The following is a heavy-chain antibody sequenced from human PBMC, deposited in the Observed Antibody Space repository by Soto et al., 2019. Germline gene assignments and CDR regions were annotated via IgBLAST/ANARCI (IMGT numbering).Heavy chain of an antibody. V-gene: IGHV3-30-3*01. CDR3: ASPTVTDAIDI. CDR1: GFTFSSYA. J-gene: IGHJ3*02. Sequence: GGSLRLSCAASGFTFSSYAMHWVRQAPGKGLEWVAVISYDGSNKYYADSVKGRFTISRDNSKNTLYLQMNSLRAEDTAVYYCASPTVTDAIDISGQGTMVTVS. CDR2: ISYDGSNK. D-gene: IGHD4-17*01.